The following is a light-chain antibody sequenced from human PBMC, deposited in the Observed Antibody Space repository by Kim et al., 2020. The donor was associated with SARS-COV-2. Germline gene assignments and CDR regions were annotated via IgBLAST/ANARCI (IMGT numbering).Light chain of an antibody. CDR2: YDR. CDR1: NIGTKS. Sequence: SYELTQPPSVSVPPGKTASITCGGNNIGTKSVHWYQQKPGQAPVVVIYYDRDRPSGIPERFSGSNSGNTATLTISRVEAGDEADYYCQVWDSSSDHPLVVFGGGTKLTVL. CDR3: QVWDSSSDHPLVV. V-gene: IGLV3-21*04. J-gene: IGLJ2*01.